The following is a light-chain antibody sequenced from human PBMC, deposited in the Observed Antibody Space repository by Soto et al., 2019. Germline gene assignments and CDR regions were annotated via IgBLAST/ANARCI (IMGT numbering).Light chain of an antibody. Sequence: ELGLTQSPGTLSLSPGERATLSCRASQSVSSNYLALYPQKPVQAPKVLISRASSRATGIPHRVSGSGSGTAFTRTISRLEPGEFALYYCQQYGSAPRNFGGGTKVEIK. V-gene: IGKV3-20*01. CDR3: QQYGSAPRN. CDR2: RAS. CDR1: QSVSSNY. J-gene: IGKJ4*01.